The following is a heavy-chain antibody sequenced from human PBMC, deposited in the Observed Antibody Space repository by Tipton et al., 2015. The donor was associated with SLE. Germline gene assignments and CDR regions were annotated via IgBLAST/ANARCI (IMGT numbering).Heavy chain of an antibody. J-gene: IGHJ4*02. V-gene: IGHV3-33*01. Sequence: RSLRLSCAASGFTFSSYGMHWVRQAPGKGLEWVAVIWYDGSNKYYADSVKGRFTISRDNSKNTLYLQMNSLRAEDTAVYYCASHSPYNFWSGYFGYWGQGTLVTVSS. CDR3: ASHSPYNFWSGYFGY. CDR1: GFTFSSYG. D-gene: IGHD3-3*01. CDR2: IWYDGSNK.